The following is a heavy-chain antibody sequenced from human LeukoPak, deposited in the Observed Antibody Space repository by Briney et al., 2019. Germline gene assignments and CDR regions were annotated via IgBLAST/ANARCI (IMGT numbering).Heavy chain of an antibody. Sequence: SETLSLTCTVSGGSISGSSYYWGWIRQPPGKGLEWIGYIYYSGSTNYNPSLKSRVTISVDTSKNQFSLKLSSVTAADTAVYYCARNPSTINYYGSGSYDYWGQGTLVTVSS. CDR2: IYYSGST. CDR3: ARNPSTINYYGSGSYDY. V-gene: IGHV4-61*05. J-gene: IGHJ4*02. D-gene: IGHD3-10*01. CDR1: GGSISGSSYY.